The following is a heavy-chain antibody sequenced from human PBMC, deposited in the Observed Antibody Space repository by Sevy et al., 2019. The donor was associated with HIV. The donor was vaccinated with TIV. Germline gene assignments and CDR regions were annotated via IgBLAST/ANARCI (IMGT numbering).Heavy chain of an antibody. CDR1: GFTFSSYA. CDR3: AKGESSSWDNWFDP. D-gene: IGHD6-13*01. V-gene: IGHV3-23*01. J-gene: IGHJ5*02. CDR2: ISGSGGST. Sequence: GGSLGLSCAASGFTFSSYAMSWVRQAPGKGLEWVSAISGSGGSTYYADSVKGRFTISRDNSKNTLYLQMNSLRAEDTAVYYCAKGESSSWDNWFDPWGQGTLVTVSS.